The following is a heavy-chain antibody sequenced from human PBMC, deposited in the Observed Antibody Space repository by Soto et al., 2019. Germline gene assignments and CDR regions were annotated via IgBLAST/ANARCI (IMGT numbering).Heavy chain of an antibody. J-gene: IGHJ5*02. D-gene: IGHD3-16*01. V-gene: IGHV4-34*01. CDR3: VRIRYQLPSSVLWLDP. CDR1: GGLLSESY. CDR2: INHVGGT. Sequence: SETLSLTCAVYGGLLSESYWTWIRQPPGKGLGWIGEINHVGGTNYNPSLKSRVTMSVDTSQNQFSLRLISVTAADTAMYFCVRIRYQLPSSVLWLDPWGQGTPVTVSS.